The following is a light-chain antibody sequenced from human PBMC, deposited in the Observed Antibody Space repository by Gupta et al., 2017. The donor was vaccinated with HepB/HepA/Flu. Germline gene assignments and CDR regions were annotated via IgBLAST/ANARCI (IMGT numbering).Light chain of an antibody. V-gene: IGKV3-15*01. Sequence: EIVMTQSPPTLSVSPGERATISCRASQSVSSNLAWYQHKPGQAPRLLIYGASTRATGIPARFSGSGSGTEFTLTISSLQSEDFAIYYCQQYRNWPPLFTFGPGTTVDSK. J-gene: IGKJ3*01. CDR3: QQYRNWPPLFT. CDR1: QSVSSN. CDR2: GAS.